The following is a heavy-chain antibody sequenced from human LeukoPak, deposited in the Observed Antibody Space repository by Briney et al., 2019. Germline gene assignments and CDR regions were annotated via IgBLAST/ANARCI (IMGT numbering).Heavy chain of an antibody. J-gene: IGHJ4*02. CDR2: ISPNSGGT. D-gene: IGHD6-13*01. V-gene: IGHV1-2*02. Sequence: ASVKVSCKASRYIFTSYYIHWVRQAPGQGLEWMGWISPNSGGTKYAQRFQGRVTMTSDTSISTAYMELSRLRSDDTAVYFCARDRGSSWYADYWGQGILVTVSS. CDR3: ARDRGSSWYADY. CDR1: RYIFTSYY.